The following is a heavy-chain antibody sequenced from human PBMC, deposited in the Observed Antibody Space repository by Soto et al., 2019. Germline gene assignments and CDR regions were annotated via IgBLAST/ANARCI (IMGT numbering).Heavy chain of an antibody. Sequence: SGPTLVNPTQTLTLTCTFSGFSLSTNGVGVGWIRQPPGKALEWLALIYWDDDKRYTPSLKSRLSITKGTSKKQVVLTVTNMDPVDTATYFCAHWSTYCSGGSCYGFDFWGQGTLVTVS. CDR1: GFSLSTNGVG. V-gene: IGHV2-5*02. J-gene: IGHJ4*02. CDR2: IYWDDDK. CDR3: AHWSTYCSGGSCYGFDF. D-gene: IGHD2-15*01.